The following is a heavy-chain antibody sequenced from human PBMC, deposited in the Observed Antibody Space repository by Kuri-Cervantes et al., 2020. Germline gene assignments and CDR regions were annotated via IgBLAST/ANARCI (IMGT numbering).Heavy chain of an antibody. D-gene: IGHD2-8*01. CDR2: IYSGGST. J-gene: IGHJ4*02. Sequence: CLSPTCPASGFTVSSNYMSWVRQAPGKGLEWVSVIYSGGSTYYADSVKGRFTISRDNSKNTLYLQMNSLRAEDTAVYYCARFVLGRLDYWGQGTLVTVSS. V-gene: IGHV3-66*02. CDR3: ARFVLGRLDY. CDR1: GFTVSSNY.